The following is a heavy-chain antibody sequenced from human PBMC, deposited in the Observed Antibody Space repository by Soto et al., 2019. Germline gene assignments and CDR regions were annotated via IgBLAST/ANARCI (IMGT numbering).Heavy chain of an antibody. V-gene: IGHV3-33*01. J-gene: IGHJ4*02. CDR2: IYYDGSKK. CDR3: VRDPGLTNYYFAS. Sequence: QVQLVESGGRVVQPGRSLRLSCVASGYTFSRYGMHWVRQAPGKGLEWVAVIYYDGSKKYYTDSVQGRFTISRDDSKNTLYRQMDSLRGEDTAVYYCVRDPGLTNYYFASWGQGTLVTVSS. D-gene: IGHD1-1*01. CDR1: GYTFSRYG.